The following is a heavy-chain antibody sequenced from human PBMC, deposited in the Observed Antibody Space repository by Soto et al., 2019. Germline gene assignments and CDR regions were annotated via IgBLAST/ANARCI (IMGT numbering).Heavy chain of an antibody. D-gene: IGHD5-12*01. Sequence: ASVKVSCKASGYTLTSYGISWMGKAPGHGLERMRWISAYNGNTNYAHKLQGRVTMTTNTSTSTAYMALRSLRCDNTAAYDCARHHVATSLVLDYW. CDR3: ARHHVATSLVLDY. J-gene: IGHJ4*01. CDR2: ISAYNGNT. CDR1: GYTLTSYG. V-gene: IGHV1-18*01.